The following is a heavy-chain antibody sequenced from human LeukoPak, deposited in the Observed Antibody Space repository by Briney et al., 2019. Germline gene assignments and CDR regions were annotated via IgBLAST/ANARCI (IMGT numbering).Heavy chain of an antibody. J-gene: IGHJ4*01. CDR1: GFTFSSYA. D-gene: IGHD5-18*01. Sequence: GGSLRLSCAASGFTFSSYAMGWVRQAPGKGLEWVSAITASGGNTYYADSVKGRFTISRDNSKNTLYLQVNSLRAEDTAVYYCAKGNGYSYGRYYFDYWGQEPWSPSPQ. V-gene: IGHV3-23*01. CDR3: AKGNGYSYGRYYFDY. CDR2: ITASGGNT.